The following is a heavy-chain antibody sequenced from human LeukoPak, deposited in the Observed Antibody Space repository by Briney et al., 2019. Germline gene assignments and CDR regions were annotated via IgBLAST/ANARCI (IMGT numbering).Heavy chain of an antibody. V-gene: IGHV3-7*05. CDR3: ARSLGYCSAGSCFPFDY. D-gene: IGHD2-15*01. CDR2: IKQDGSDK. Sequence: SGGSLRFSCAASGFTFSSYWMSWVRQAPGKGLEWVANIKQDGSDKYYVDSVKGRFTISRDNAKNSLYLQMNSLRAEDTAVYYCARSLGYCSAGSCFPFDYWGQGTPVTVSS. CDR1: GFTFSSYW. J-gene: IGHJ4*02.